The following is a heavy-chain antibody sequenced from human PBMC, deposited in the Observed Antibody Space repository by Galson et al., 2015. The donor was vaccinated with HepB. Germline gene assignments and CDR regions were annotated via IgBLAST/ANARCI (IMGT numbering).Heavy chain of an antibody. CDR3: ARFQRSGPLYGSGRILDAFDI. J-gene: IGHJ3*02. Sequence: TLSLTCTVSGGSISSGGYYWSWIRQHPRKGLEWIGYIYYSGSTYYNPSLKSRVTISVDTSKNQFSLKLSSVTAADTAVYYCARFQRSGPLYGSGRILDAFDIWGQGTMVTVSS. CDR1: GGSISSGGYY. D-gene: IGHD3-10*01. CDR2: IYYSGST. V-gene: IGHV4-31*03.